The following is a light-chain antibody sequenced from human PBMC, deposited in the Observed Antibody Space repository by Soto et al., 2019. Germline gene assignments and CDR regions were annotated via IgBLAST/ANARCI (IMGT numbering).Light chain of an antibody. CDR1: QSISSW. CDR3: QQYNSYSRT. CDR2: DAS. Sequence: DIQMNQNHSTLSASVGDRVTITCRASQSISSWLAWYQQKPGKAPKLLIYDASSLESGVPSRFSGSGSGTEFTLTISSLQPDDFATYYCQQYNSYSRTFGQGTKV. V-gene: IGKV1-5*01. J-gene: IGKJ1*01.